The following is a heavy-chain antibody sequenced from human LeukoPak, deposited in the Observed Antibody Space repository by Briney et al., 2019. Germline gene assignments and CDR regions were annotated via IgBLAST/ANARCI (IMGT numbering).Heavy chain of an antibody. CDR1: GGSFSGYY. D-gene: IGHD2-2*02. CDR3: ARVGVYQLLYRYYYYYGMDV. Sequence: SETLSLTCAVYGGSFSGYYWSWVRQPPGEGLEWIGDINHSGSTNYNPSLKSRVTISVDTSKNQFSLKLSSVTAADTAVYYCARVGVYQLLYRYYYYYGMDVWGKGTTVTVSS. J-gene: IGHJ6*04. V-gene: IGHV4-34*01. CDR2: INHSGST.